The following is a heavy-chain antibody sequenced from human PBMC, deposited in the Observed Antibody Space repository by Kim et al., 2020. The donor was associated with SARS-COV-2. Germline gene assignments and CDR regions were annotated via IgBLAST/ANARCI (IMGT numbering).Heavy chain of an antibody. Sequence: GGSLRLSCAASGFTFSIYTMNWVRQAPGKGLEWVSSISSSSYIYYADSVKGRFTISRDNAKNSLYLQMNSLRAEDTAVYYCARDYYGDYYFDYWGQGTLVTVSS. J-gene: IGHJ4*02. CDR2: ISSSSYI. CDR3: ARDYYGDYYFDY. V-gene: IGHV3-21*01. CDR1: GFTFSIYT. D-gene: IGHD4-17*01.